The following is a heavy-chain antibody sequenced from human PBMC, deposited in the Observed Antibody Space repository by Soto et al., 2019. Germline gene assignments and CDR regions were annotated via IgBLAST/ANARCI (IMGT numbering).Heavy chain of an antibody. J-gene: IGHJ4*02. D-gene: IGHD2-15*01. Sequence: ASVKVSCKASGFTFTSSAMQWVRQARGQRLEWIGWIVVGSGNTNYAQKFQERVTITRDMSTSTAYMELSSLRSEDTAVYYCAAARYCSGGSCYPGDYWGQGTLVTVSS. CDR2: IVVGSGNT. CDR1: GFTFTSSA. V-gene: IGHV1-58*02. CDR3: AAARYCSGGSCYPGDY.